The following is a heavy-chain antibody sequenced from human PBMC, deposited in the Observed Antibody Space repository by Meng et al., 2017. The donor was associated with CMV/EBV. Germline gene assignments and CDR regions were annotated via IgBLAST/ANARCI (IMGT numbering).Heavy chain of an antibody. D-gene: IGHD2-8*01. CDR1: YTFTSYY. CDR2: INPSGGST. J-gene: IGHJ4*02. V-gene: IGHV1-46*01. CDR3: ARVPAYCTNGVCPATCDY. Sequence: YTFTSYYMHWVRQAPRQGLEWMGIINPSGGSTSYAQKFQGRVTMTRDTSTSTVYMELSSLRSEDTAVYYCARVPAYCTNGVCPATCDYWGQGTLVTVSS.